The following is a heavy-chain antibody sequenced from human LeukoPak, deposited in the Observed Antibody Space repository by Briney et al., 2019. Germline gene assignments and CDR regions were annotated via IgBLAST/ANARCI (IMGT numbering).Heavy chain of an antibody. Sequence: SETLSLTCAVSGGSISSGGYSWSWIRQPPGKGLEWIGYIYHSGSTYYNPSLKSRVTISVDTSKNQFSLKLSSVTAADTAVYYCARGRTGDAFDYWGQGTLVTVSS. CDR3: ARGRTGDAFDY. J-gene: IGHJ4*02. V-gene: IGHV4-30-2*05. CDR2: IYHSGST. CDR1: GGSISSGGYS. D-gene: IGHD7-27*01.